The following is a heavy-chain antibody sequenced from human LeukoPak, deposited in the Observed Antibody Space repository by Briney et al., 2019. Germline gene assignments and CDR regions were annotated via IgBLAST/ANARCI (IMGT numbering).Heavy chain of an antibody. CDR3: ATLYYYDSGGDF. Sequence: SETLSLTCAVYGGSFSGYYWSWIRQPPGKGLEWIGEINHSGSTNYNPSLKSRVAISVDTSKNQFPLKLSSVTAADTAVYYCATLYYYDSGGDFWGQGTLVTVSS. D-gene: IGHD3-22*01. CDR2: INHSGST. V-gene: IGHV4-34*01. J-gene: IGHJ4*02. CDR1: GGSFSGYY.